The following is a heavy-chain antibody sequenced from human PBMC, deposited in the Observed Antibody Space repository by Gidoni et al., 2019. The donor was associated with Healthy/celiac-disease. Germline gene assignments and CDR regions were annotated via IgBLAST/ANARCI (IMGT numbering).Heavy chain of an antibody. D-gene: IGHD2-15*01. CDR3: AKDGRPFPY. Sequence: EVQLVESGGGLVQPGRSLRLSCAASGFTFDDYAMHWVRQAPGKGLGWVSGISWNSGSIGYADSVKGRFTISRDNAKNSLYLQMNSLRAEDTALYYCAKDGRPFPYWGQGTLVTVSS. CDR1: GFTFDDYA. J-gene: IGHJ4*02. CDR2: ISWNSGSI. V-gene: IGHV3-9*01.